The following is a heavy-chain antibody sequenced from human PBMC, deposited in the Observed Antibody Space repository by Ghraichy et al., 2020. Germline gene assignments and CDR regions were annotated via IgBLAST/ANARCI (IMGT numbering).Heavy chain of an antibody. V-gene: IGHV4-39*07. CDR1: GGSISSSSYY. CDR2: IYYSGST. CDR3: ARRRNVILSSGFDY. D-gene: IGHD3-22*01. J-gene: IGHJ4*02. Sequence: SQTLSLTCTVSGGSISSSSYYWGWIRQPPGKGLEWIGSIYYSGSTYYNPSLKSRVTISVDTSKNQFSLKLSSVTAADTAVYYCARRRNVILSSGFDYWGQGTLVTVSS.